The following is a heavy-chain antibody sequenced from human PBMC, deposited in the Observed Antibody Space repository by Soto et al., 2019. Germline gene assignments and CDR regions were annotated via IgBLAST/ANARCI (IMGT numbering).Heavy chain of an antibody. Sequence: QVQLVQSGAEVKKPGASVKVSCKASGYTFTSYGISWVRQAPGQGLEWMGWISTYNGNTKYAQKLQGRVTMTTDTATSTAYMELRSLRSDDTTVFYCVREMVRGVGCAYWGQRTLVTVST. CDR1: GYTFTSYG. D-gene: IGHD3-10*01. J-gene: IGHJ4*02. CDR2: ISTYNGNT. V-gene: IGHV1-18*01. CDR3: VREMVRGVGCAY.